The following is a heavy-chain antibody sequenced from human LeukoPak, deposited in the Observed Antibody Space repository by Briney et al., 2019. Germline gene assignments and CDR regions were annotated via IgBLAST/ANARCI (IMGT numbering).Heavy chain of an antibody. V-gene: IGHV3-21*01. CDR1: AFTFXXXX. D-gene: IGHD3-16*02. J-gene: IGHJ4*02. CDR2: XXGSTSYI. CDR3: ARGSDFVWGSYRPYLDY. Sequence: GGSLRLXXVASAFTFXXXXXXXVRQAPGKXXXXXXXXXGSTSYIYYADSVRXXFTISRDNAKNSLYLQMNSLXAEDTAVYYCARGSDFVWGSYRPYLDYWGQGTLVTVSS.